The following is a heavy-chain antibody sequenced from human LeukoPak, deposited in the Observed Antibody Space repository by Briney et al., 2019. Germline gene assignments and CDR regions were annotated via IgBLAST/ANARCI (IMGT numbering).Heavy chain of an antibody. D-gene: IGHD4-17*01. CDR2: IYHSGST. V-gene: IGHV4-30-2*01. Sequence: PSETLSLTCAVSGGSISGGGYSWSWIRQPPGKGLEWIGYIYHSGSTFYNPSLKSRVTISVDRSKNQFSLKLSSVTAADTAVYYCARERGPDYGDTPIFDYWGQGTLVTVSS. CDR1: GGSISGGGYS. CDR3: ARERGPDYGDTPIFDY. J-gene: IGHJ4*02.